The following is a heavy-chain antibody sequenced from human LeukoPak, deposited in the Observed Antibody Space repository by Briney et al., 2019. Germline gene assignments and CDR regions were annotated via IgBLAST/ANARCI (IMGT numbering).Heavy chain of an antibody. Sequence: SETLSLTCTVSGGSISSYYWSWIRQPPGKGLEWIGYIYYSGSTNYNPSLKGRVTISVDTSKNQFSLKLSSVTAADTAVYYCARTVTTEGFDYWGQGTLVTVSS. CDR1: GGSISSYY. CDR3: ARTVTTEGFDY. CDR2: IYYSGST. J-gene: IGHJ4*02. V-gene: IGHV4-59*01. D-gene: IGHD4-17*01.